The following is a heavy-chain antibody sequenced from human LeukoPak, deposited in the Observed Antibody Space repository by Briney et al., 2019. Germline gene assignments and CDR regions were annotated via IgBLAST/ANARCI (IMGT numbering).Heavy chain of an antibody. D-gene: IGHD2-15*01. CDR3: PRELGCSGGSCYTDY. Sequence: GASVKVSCKASGYTFSCYYIHWVRQAPGQGLEGMGWTNTKSGGRNYAQKFQGRVTMTRDTSITTAYMGLSRQRSDAPAVYYCPRELGCSGGSCYTDYWGQGTLVTVYS. J-gene: IGHJ4*02. V-gene: IGHV1-2*02. CDR1: GYTFSCYY. CDR2: TNTKSGGR.